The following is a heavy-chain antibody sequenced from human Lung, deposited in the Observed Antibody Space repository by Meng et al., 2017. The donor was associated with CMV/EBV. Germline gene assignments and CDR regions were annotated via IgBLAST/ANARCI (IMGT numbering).Heavy chain of an antibody. CDR2: ISSSGDQI. J-gene: IGHJ4*02. CDR3: AREAYGTSIFGMVTYNDY. CDR1: GLTFSGYS. Sequence: SCAASGLTFSGYSMNWVRQAPGKGLEWVTSISSSGDQIYYADSVRGRFTISRDNAKNSLSLQMNSLRAEDTAVYFCAREAYGTSIFGMVTYNDYXGQAXLVTVSS. V-gene: IGHV3-21*01. D-gene: IGHD3-3*01.